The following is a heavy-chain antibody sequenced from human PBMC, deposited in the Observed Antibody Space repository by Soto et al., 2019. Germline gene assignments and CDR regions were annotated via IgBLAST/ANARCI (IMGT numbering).Heavy chain of an antibody. V-gene: IGHV1-69*13. CDR1: GGTFSSYA. Sequence: ASVKVSCKASGGTFSSYAISWVRQAPGQGLEWMGGIIPIFGTANYAQKFQGRVTITADESTSTAYMELSSLRSEDTAVYYCARGLVGGSSWSESNWLDPWGQGTMVTVYS. CDR3: ARGLVGGSSWSESNWLDP. J-gene: IGHJ5*02. D-gene: IGHD6-13*01. CDR2: IIPIFGTA.